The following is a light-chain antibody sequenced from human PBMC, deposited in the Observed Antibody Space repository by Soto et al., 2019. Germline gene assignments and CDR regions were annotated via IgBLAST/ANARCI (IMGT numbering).Light chain of an antibody. Sequence: DIQMTQSPSILSAIVGDRVTITCRASQTISRWLAWYQQKPGQAPKLLTYDASSLESGVPSRFSGSGSGTEFTLTISSLQPDDFATYYCQQYTTYWTFGQGTKVDIK. CDR3: QQYTTYWT. CDR1: QTISRW. CDR2: DAS. J-gene: IGKJ1*01. V-gene: IGKV1-5*01.